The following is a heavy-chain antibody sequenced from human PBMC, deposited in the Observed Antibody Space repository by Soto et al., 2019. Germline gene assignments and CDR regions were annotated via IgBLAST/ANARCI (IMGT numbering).Heavy chain of an antibody. CDR1: GYSFTSYW. CDR2: IYPGDSDT. J-gene: IGHJ6*02. D-gene: IGHD3-22*01. Sequence: GESLKISCKGSGYSFTSYWIGWVRQMPGKGLEWMGIIYPGDSDTRYSPSFQGQVTISADKSISTAYLQWSSLKASDTVMYYCARRGPGYDTSGYGEGGYHHYGMAVWGQGTTVTVSS. V-gene: IGHV5-51*01. CDR3: ARRGPGYDTSGYGEGGYHHYGMAV.